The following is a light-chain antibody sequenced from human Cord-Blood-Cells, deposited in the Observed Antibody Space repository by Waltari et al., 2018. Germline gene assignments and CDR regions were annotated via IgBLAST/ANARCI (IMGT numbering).Light chain of an antibody. J-gene: IGLJ3*02. V-gene: IGLV2-8*01. CDR3: SSYAGSNIWV. Sequence: QSALTQPPSASGSPGQSVTISCTGTSSDVGGYNYVSWYQQPPGKAPNPLVYEVSKRPSGVPERFSGSKSCNTASLTVSGLQAEDEADYYCSSYAGSNIWVFGGGTKLTVL. CDR2: EVS. CDR1: SSDVGGYNY.